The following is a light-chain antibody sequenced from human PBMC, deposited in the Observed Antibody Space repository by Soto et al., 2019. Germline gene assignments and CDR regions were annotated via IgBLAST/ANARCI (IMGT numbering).Light chain of an antibody. J-gene: IGKJ1*01. CDR2: DAS. CDR1: QSIRSW. Sequence: DIQMTQSPSSLSASLGDRVTITCLASQSIRSWLAWYQQKPGKAPKLMIYDASSLESGVPSRFSGSGSGTECTLTISSLQPDDVATYYCQQYNSYSRTFGQGTKVDI. V-gene: IGKV1-5*01. CDR3: QQYNSYSRT.